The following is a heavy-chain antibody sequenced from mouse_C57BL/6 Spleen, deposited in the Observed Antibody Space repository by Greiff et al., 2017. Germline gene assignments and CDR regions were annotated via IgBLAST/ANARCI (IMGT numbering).Heavy chain of an antibody. D-gene: IGHD1-1*01. CDR2: ISSGSSTI. J-gene: IGHJ1*03. CDR3: AKNYYGWGYFDV. V-gene: IGHV5-17*01. CDR1: GFTFSDYG. Sequence: EVQLVESGGGLVKPGGSLKLSCAASGFTFSDYGMHWVRQAPEKGLEWVAYISSGSSTIYYADKVKGRFTISRDNAKNTLLLQMTSLRSEDTAMDYCAKNYYGWGYFDVWGTGTTVTVSS.